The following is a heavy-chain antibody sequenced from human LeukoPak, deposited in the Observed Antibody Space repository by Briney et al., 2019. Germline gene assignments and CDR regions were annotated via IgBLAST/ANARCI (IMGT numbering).Heavy chain of an antibody. V-gene: IGHV3-15*05. J-gene: IGHJ4*02. CDR1: GFTFSNAW. CDR3: AKDIRGYSYGNFDY. D-gene: IGHD5-18*01. CDR2: IKSKTDGGTT. Sequence: GGSLRLSCAASGFTFSNAWMSWVRQAPGKGLEWVGRIKSKTDGGTTDYAAPVKGRFTISRDDSKNTLYLQMNSLRTEDTALYYCAKDIRGYSYGNFDYWGQGTLVTVSS.